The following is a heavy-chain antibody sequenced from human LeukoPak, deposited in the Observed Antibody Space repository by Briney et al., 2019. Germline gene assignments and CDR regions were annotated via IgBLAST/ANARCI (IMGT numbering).Heavy chain of an antibody. D-gene: IGHD2-2*01. CDR3: ARLLGYCSSTSCPNWYFDL. J-gene: IGHJ2*01. CDR2: IYYGGST. CDR1: GGSISSGGYY. V-gene: IGHV4-31*03. Sequence: SETLSLTCTVSGGSISSGGYYWSWIRQHPGKGLEWIGYIYYGGSTYYNPSLKSRVTISVDTSKNQFSLKLSSVTAADTAVYYCARLLGYCSSTSCPNWYFDLWGRGTLVTVSS.